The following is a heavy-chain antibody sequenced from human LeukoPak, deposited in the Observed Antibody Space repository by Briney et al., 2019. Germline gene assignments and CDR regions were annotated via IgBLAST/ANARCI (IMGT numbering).Heavy chain of an antibody. CDR2: ISGSGGST. CDR1: GFTFGSYV. CDR3: AKDPRGYDDFDY. J-gene: IGHJ4*02. Sequence: GGSLRLSCAASGFTFGSYVMSWVRQAPGKGPEWVSAISGSGGSTYYADSVKGRFTISRDNSKNTLYLQMNSLRAEDTAVYYCAKDPRGYDDFDYWGQGTLVTVSS. D-gene: IGHD5-12*01. V-gene: IGHV3-23*01.